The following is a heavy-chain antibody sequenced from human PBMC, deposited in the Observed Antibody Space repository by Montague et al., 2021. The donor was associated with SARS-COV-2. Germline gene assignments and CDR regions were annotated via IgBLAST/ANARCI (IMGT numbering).Heavy chain of an antibody. D-gene: IGHD6-13*01. V-gene: IGHV4-31*08. J-gene: IGHJ4*02. CDR3: GGDVGGYSSSWLDY. CDR1: GGPISSGGYY. Sequence: TLSLTCTVSGGPISSGGYYWIWIRQHPGKGLEWIGYIYYSGSTYYNPSLKSRVTISVDTSKNQFSLKLSSVTAAATAVYYCGGDVGGYSSSWLDYWGQGTPVTVSS. CDR2: IYYSGST.